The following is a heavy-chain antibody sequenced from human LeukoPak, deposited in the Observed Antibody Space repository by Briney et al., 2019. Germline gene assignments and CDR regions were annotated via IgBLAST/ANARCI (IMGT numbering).Heavy chain of an antibody. CDR3: ARGLYGVEDAFDI. CDR1: GFTFRSYS. CDR2: ISSSSSSYI. D-gene: IGHD3-3*01. V-gene: IGHV3-21*01. Sequence: PGGSLRLSCAASGFTFRSYSMNWVRQAPGKGLEWVSSISSSSSSYIYYADSVKGRFTISRDNAKNSLYLQMNSLRAEDTAVYYCARGLYGVEDAFDIWGQGTMVTVSS. J-gene: IGHJ3*02.